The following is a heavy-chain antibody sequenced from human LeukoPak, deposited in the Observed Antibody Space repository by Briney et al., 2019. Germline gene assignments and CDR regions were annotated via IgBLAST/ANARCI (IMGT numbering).Heavy chain of an antibody. CDR2: IYYSGST. D-gene: IGHD3-10*01. CDR1: GGSISSYY. CDR3: ARLSYYGSGSDFDY. J-gene: IGHJ4*02. Sequence: SETLSLTCTVSGGSISSYYWSWIRQPPGKGLEWIGYIYYSGSTNYNPSLRSRVTISVDTSKNQFSLKLSSVTAADTAVYYCARLSYYGSGSDFDYWGQGTLVTVSS. V-gene: IGHV4-59*01.